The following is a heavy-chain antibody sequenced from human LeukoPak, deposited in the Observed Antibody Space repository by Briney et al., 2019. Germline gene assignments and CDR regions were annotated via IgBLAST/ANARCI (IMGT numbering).Heavy chain of an antibody. CDR3: ARAQDFSDSSGPNYLDF. V-gene: IGHV4-59*08. J-gene: IGHJ4*02. CDR1: GGSITSYY. Sequence: SETLSLTCTVSGGSITSYYWSWIRQPPGKGLEWIGYIYYSGSTNYNPSLKSRVTISADTSKNQFSLKLLSVTAADTAVYYCARAQDFSDSSGPNYLDFWGQGILVTVSS. CDR2: IYYSGST. D-gene: IGHD3-22*01.